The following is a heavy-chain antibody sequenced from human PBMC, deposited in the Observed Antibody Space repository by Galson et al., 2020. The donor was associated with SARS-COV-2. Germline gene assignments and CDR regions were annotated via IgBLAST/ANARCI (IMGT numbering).Heavy chain of an antibody. J-gene: IGHJ4*02. D-gene: IGHD3-22*01. V-gene: IGHV3-30*01. Sequence: LSLTCAASGFTFSSYAMHWVRQAPGKGLEWVAVISYDGSNKYYADSVKGRFTISRDNSKNTLYLQMNSLRAEDTAVYYCAREDYDSSGVLDYWGQGTLVTVSS. CDR2: ISYDGSNK. CDR1: GFTFSSYA. CDR3: AREDYDSSGVLDY.